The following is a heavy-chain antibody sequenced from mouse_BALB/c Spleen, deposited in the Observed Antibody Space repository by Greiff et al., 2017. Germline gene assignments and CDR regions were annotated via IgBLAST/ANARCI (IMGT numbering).Heavy chain of an antibody. J-gene: IGHJ2*01. CDR2: INSNGGST. V-gene: IGHV5-6-3*01. CDR3: AREKITYYFDY. Sequence: EVQGVESGGGLVQPGGSLKLSCAASGFTFSSYGMSWVRQTPDKRLELVATINSNGGSTYYPDSVKGRFTISRDNAKNTLYLQMSSLKSEDTAMYYCAREKITYYFDYWGQGTTLTVSS. CDR1: GFTFSSYG. D-gene: IGHD2-4*01.